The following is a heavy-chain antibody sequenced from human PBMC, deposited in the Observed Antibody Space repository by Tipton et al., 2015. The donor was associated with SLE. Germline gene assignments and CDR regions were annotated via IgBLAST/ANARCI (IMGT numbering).Heavy chain of an antibody. D-gene: IGHD6-25*01. J-gene: IGHJ4*02. CDR1: GYIFSDHY. Sequence: QLVQSGAEVKKPGAAVRVSCKASGYIFSDHYMHWVRQAPGQGLEWMGWINPNTGVSKYAQKFQGRVTLTRDTSGNTAYMYLGRLRPDDTAVYYCARVPALVLTRSALGYWGQGTLVTVSS. CDR2: INPNTGVS. V-gene: IGHV1-2*02. CDR3: ARVPALVLTRSALGY.